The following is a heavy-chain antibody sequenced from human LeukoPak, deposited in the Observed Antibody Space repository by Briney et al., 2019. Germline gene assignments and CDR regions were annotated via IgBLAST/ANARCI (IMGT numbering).Heavy chain of an antibody. Sequence: PGGSLRLSCAASGFTFSDYYMSWVRQAPGKGLEWVSYISTSSSYRNYADSVKDRFTISRDNAKNSLYLQMNSLRAEDTAVYYCARETGDGSGSYPDYWGQGTLVTVSS. CDR3: ARETGDGSGSYPDY. V-gene: IGHV3-11*05. D-gene: IGHD3-10*01. CDR2: ISTSSSYR. J-gene: IGHJ4*02. CDR1: GFTFSDYY.